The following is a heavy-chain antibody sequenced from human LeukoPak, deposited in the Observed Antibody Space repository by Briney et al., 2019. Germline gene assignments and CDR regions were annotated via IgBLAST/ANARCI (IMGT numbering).Heavy chain of an antibody. J-gene: IGHJ4*02. D-gene: IGHD6-13*01. CDR2: ISYDGSNK. V-gene: IGHV3-30*04. CDR1: GFTFSSYA. CDR3: AKDRAAAGHSLFDY. Sequence: GGSLRLSCAASGFTFSSYAMHWVRQAPGKGLEWVAVISYDGSNKYYADSVKGRFTISRDNSKNTLYLQLNSLRAEDTAVYYCAKDRAAAGHSLFDYWGQGTLVTVSS.